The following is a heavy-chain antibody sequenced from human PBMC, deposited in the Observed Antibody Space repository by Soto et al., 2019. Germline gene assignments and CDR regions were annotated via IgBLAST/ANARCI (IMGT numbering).Heavy chain of an antibody. CDR1: GFTFSSYE. J-gene: IGHJ6*02. CDR2: ISSSGSTI. Sequence: EVQLVESGGGLVQPGGSLRLSCAASGFTFSSYEMSWVRQAPGKGLEWVSYISSSGSTIYYADSVKGRFTISRDNAKNSQYLQMNSLSAEDTAVYYCARGGSCSSTSCYVRYYYDYGMDVWGQGTTVTVSS. CDR3: ARGGSCSSTSCYVRYYYDYGMDV. V-gene: IGHV3-48*03. D-gene: IGHD2-2*01.